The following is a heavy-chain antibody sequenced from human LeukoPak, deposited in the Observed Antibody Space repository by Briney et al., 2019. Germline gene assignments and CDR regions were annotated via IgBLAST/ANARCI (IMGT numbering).Heavy chain of an antibody. Sequence: PGGSLRLSCAASGFTFSSYAMSWVRQAPGKGLEWVSAISGSGGSTYYADSVKGRFTISRDNSKNTLYLQMNSLRAGDTAVYYCAKDLRKYYDYVWGSYRPNPLDYWGQGTLVTVSS. CDR2: ISGSGGST. CDR3: AKDLRKYYDYVWGSYRPNPLDY. V-gene: IGHV3-23*01. CDR1: GFTFSSYA. D-gene: IGHD3-16*02. J-gene: IGHJ4*02.